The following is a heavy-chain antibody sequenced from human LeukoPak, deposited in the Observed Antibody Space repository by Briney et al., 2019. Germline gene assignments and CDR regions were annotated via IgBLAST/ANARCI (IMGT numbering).Heavy chain of an antibody. V-gene: IGHV4-34*01. CDR1: GGSISSYY. J-gene: IGHJ3*02. CDR2: INHSGST. CDR3: ARGETENDAFDI. Sequence: SETLSLTCTVSGGSISSYYWSWIRQPPGKGLEWIGEINHSGSTNYNPSLKSRVTISVDTSKNQFSLKLSSVTAADTAVYYCARGETENDAFDIWGQGTMVTVSS.